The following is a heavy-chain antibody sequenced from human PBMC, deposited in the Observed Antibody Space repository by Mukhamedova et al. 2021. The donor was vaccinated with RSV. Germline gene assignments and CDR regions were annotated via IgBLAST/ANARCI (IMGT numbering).Heavy chain of an antibody. CDR3: ARDRYCSGGSCYWAGNWFDP. Sequence: VRQAPGKGLEWVAVIWYDGSNKYYADSVKGRFTISRDNSKNTLYLQMNSLRAEDTAVYYCARDRYCSGGSCYWAGNWFDPWGQGT. J-gene: IGHJ5*02. CDR2: IWYDGSNK. V-gene: IGHV3-33*01. D-gene: IGHD2-15*01.